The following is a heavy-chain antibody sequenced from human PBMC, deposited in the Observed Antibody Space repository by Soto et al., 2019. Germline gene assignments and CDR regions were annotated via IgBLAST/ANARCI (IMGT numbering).Heavy chain of an antibody. Sequence: QVQLVESGGGVVQPGRSLRLSCAASGFTFSSYGMHWVRQAPGKGLEWVAVISYDGSNKYYADSVKGRFTISRDNSKNTLYLQMNSLRAEDTDVYYCGRGDKQWLPKGESYYYGMAVWGQGTTVTVSS. V-gene: IGHV3-30*03. D-gene: IGHD6-19*01. J-gene: IGHJ6*02. CDR2: ISYDGSNK. CDR3: GRGDKQWLPKGESYYYGMAV. CDR1: GFTFSSYG.